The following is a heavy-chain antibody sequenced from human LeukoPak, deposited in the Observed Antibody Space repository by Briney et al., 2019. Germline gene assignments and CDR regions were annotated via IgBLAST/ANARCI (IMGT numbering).Heavy chain of an antibody. CDR3: ARDSPYDRDGYYFDY. J-gene: IGHJ4*02. CDR1: GFTFSSYR. D-gene: IGHD3-22*01. CDR2: ISSSSSYI. V-gene: IGHV3-21*04. Sequence: GGSLRLSCAASGFTFSSYRINWVRQAPGKGLEWVSSISSSSSYIYYADSVKGRFTISRDNAKNSLYLQMNSLRAEDTAVYYCARDSPYDRDGYYFDYWGQGTLVTVSS.